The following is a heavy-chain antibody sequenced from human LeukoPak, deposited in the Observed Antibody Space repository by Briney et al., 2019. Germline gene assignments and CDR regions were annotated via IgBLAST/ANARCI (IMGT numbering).Heavy chain of an antibody. CDR3: ARYYYDSSVYYLDY. D-gene: IGHD3-22*01. CDR2: IYSGGST. J-gene: IGHJ4*02. Sequence: GGSLRLSCAASGFTVSSNYMSWVRQAPGKGLEWVSVIYSGGSTYYTDSVKGGFTISRDNSKNTLYLQMNSLRAEDTAVYYCARYYYDSSVYYLDYWGQGTLVTVSS. CDR1: GFTVSSNY. V-gene: IGHV3-53*01.